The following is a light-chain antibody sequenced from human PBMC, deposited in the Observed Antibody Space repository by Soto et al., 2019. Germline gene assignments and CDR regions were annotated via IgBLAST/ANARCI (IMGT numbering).Light chain of an antibody. CDR3: QQYNNWPLT. V-gene: IGKV3-15*01. CDR2: GAS. Sequence: EIVMTQSPVTLSVSPGERATLSCRASQSVSSNLAWYQQKPGQAPRLLIYGASTRATGIPARFSGSGSGTEFTLTISSLQSEDFAVYYCQQYNNWPLTFGQGTRLEMK. CDR1: QSVSSN. J-gene: IGKJ5*01.